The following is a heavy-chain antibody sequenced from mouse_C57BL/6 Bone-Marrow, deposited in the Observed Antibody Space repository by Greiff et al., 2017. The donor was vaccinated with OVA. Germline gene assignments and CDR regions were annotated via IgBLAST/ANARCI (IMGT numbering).Heavy chain of an antibody. D-gene: IGHD1-1*01. CDR1: GYAFSSSW. CDR2: IYPGDGDT. J-gene: IGHJ3*01. V-gene: IGHV1-82*01. Sequence: QVQLQQSGPELVKPGASVKISCKASGYAFSSSWMNWVKQRPGKGLEWIGRIYPGDGDTNYNEKFKSKATLTVDKSSSTAYMQLSILTSEDSAVYYCARWGYYGSSSWFAYWGQGILVTVSA. CDR3: ARWGYYGSSSWFAY.